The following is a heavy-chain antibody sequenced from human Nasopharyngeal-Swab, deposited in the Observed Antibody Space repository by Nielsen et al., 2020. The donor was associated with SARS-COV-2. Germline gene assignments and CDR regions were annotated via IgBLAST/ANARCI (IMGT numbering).Heavy chain of an antibody. CDR2: ISSSSSTI. V-gene: IGHV3-48*04. CDR3: ARGSSSSSKAHYYYGMDV. Sequence: WIRQPPGKGLEWVSYISSSSSTIYYADSVKGRFTISRDNAKNSLYLQMNSLRAEDTAVYYYARGSSSSSKAHYYYGMDVWGQGTTVTVSS. J-gene: IGHJ6*02. D-gene: IGHD6-6*01.